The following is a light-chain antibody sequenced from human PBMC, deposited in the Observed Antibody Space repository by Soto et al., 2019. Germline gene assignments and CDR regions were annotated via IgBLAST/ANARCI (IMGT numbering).Light chain of an antibody. Sequence: DIHMTQSHSTLSASLGDRVTMTXRASESISFWFAWYQQQQVXAPKXXXYYXSSLERGGPSRLSGSGSATEFTLTISSLQPDDFATYYCQQYKSDSGTVGQGTRLEI. CDR3: QQYKSDSGT. CDR1: ESISFW. V-gene: IGKV1-5*01. CDR2: YXS. J-gene: IGKJ5*01.